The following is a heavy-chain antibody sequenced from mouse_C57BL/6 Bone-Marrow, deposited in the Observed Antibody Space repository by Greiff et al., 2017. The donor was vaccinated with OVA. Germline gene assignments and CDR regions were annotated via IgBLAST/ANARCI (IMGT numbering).Heavy chain of an antibody. J-gene: IGHJ2*01. D-gene: IGHD2-3*01. V-gene: IGHV5-6*02. CDR3: ARQDWLLLFDY. CDR1: GFTFSSYG. CDR2: ISSGGSYT. Sequence: DVKLVESGGDLVKPGGSLKLSCAASGFTFSSYGMSWVRQTPDKRLEWVATISSGGSYTYYPDSVKGRFTISRDNAKNTLYLQMSSLKSEDTAMYYGARQDWLLLFDYWGQGTTLTVSS.